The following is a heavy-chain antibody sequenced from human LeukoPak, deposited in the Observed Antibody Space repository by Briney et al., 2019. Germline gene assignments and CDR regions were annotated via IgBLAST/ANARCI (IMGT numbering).Heavy chain of an antibody. CDR3: ARGELLWFREPYDY. V-gene: IGHV3-7*01. D-gene: IGHD3-10*01. J-gene: IGHJ4*02. CDR2: IKQDGSEK. Sequence: GGSLRLSCAASGFTVSSKYMSWARQAPGKGLEWVANIKQDGSEKYYVDSVKGRFTISRDNAKNSLYLQMNSLRAEDTAVYYCARGELLWFREPYDYWGQGTLVTVSS. CDR1: GFTVSSKY.